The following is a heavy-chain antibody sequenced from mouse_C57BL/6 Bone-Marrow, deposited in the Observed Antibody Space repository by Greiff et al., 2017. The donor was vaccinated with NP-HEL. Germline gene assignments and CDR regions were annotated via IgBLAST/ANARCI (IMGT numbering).Heavy chain of an antibody. D-gene: IGHD2-2*01. CDR1: GFTFSDYY. Sequence: EVMLVESGGGLVQPGGSLKLSCAASGFTFSDYYMYWVRQTPEKRLEWVAYISNGGGSTYYPDTVKGRFTISRDNAKNTLYLQMSRLKSEDTAMYYCTRDENYGSWFAYWGQGTLVTVSA. V-gene: IGHV5-12*01. J-gene: IGHJ3*01. CDR3: TRDENYGSWFAY. CDR2: ISNGGGST.